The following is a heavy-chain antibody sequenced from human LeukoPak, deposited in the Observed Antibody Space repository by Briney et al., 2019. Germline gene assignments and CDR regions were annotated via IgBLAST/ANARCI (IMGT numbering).Heavy chain of an antibody. J-gene: IGHJ3*02. V-gene: IGHV4-34*01. CDR3: AGHQTPYYYDSSGSWICAFDI. Sequence: SETLSLTCAVYGGSFSGYYWSWIRQPPGKGLEWIGEINHSGSTNYNPSLKSRVTISVDTSKNQFSLKLSSVTAADTAVYYCAGHQTPYYYDSSGSWICAFDIWGQGTMVTVSS. CDR2: INHSGST. D-gene: IGHD3-22*01. CDR1: GGSFSGYY.